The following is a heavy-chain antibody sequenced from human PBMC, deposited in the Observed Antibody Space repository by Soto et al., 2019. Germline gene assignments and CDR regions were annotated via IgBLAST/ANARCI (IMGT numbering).Heavy chain of an antibody. CDR3: ARSYGSGSYSHY. J-gene: IGHJ4*02. D-gene: IGHD3-10*01. CDR1: GGSVSSGSYY. CDR2: IYYSGST. V-gene: IGHV4-61*01. Sequence: ASETLSLTCTVSGGSVSSGSYYWSWVRQPPGKGLEWIGYIYYSGSTNYNPSLKSRVTISVDTSKNQFSLKLSSVTAADTAVYYCARSYGSGSYSHYWGQGTLVTVSS.